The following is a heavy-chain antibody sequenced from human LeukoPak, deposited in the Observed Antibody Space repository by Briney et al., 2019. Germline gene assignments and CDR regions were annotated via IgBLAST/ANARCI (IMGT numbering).Heavy chain of an antibody. J-gene: IGHJ5*02. CDR2: MQYDGSIE. CDR1: GFTFSSYD. CDR3: AKDLYPYSSSPSWFDP. Sequence: PGGSLRLSCAASGFTFSSYDMHWVRQAPGKGLKWVTFMQYDGSIEYYADSVKGRFTISRDNSKNTLYLQMNSLRAEDTAVYYCAKDLYPYSSSPSWFDPWGQGTLVTVSS. D-gene: IGHD6-13*01. V-gene: IGHV3-30*02.